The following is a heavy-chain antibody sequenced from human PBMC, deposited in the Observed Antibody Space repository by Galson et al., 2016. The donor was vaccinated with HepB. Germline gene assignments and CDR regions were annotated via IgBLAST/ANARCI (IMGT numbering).Heavy chain of an antibody. CDR1: GLTFLKW. CDR2: INNDGSKT. J-gene: IGHJ4*02. Sequence: SLRLSCAASGLTFLKWMNWIRLAPGKGLEWVAIINNDGSKTSYVDSVKGRFTISRDNNNSLLFLQMNSLRVDDTAVYFCASGAGWLIDYWGQGTHVIVSS. D-gene: IGHD6-19*01. V-gene: IGHV3-7*01. CDR3: ASGAGWLIDY.